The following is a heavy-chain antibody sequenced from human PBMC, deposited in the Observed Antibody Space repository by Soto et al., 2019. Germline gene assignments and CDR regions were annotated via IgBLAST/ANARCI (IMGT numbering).Heavy chain of an antibody. Sequence: EVQLLESGGGLVQPGGSLRLSCAASGFTFSSYAMSWVRQAPGKGLEWVSAISGSGGRTYYADSVTGRFTISRDNSKNTLYLQMTSLRAEDTAVYYCAKEDRRIQLPHQGDYWGQGTLVIVS. V-gene: IGHV3-23*01. CDR3: AKEDRRIQLPHQGDY. CDR2: ISGSGGRT. J-gene: IGHJ4*02. CDR1: GFTFSSYA. D-gene: IGHD5-18*01.